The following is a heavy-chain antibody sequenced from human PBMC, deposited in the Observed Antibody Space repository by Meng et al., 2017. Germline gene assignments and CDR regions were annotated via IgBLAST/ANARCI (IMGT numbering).Heavy chain of an antibody. Sequence: VPLPQWGAGLLKTSETLSLACAVYGGSLSCDYWSWLRQPPGEGLECIGEINRSGSTNYKPSLKSRVTISVDTSKNQFSLKLNSVTAADTAVYYCAREIAVAAHYYWYFDLWGRGTLVTVSS. CDR1: GGSLSCDY. CDR3: AREIAVAAHYYWYFDL. V-gene: IGHV4-34*02. J-gene: IGHJ2*01. D-gene: IGHD6-19*01. CDR2: INRSGST.